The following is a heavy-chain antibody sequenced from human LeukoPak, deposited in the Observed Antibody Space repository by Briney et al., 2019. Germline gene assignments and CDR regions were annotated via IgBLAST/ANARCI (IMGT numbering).Heavy chain of an antibody. CDR3: AKDGFEGRYSYYYYYMDV. J-gene: IGHJ6*03. V-gene: IGHV3-33*06. CDR2: IWYDGSNK. D-gene: IGHD2-2*03. CDR1: GFTFSSYG. Sequence: GRSLRLSCAASGFTFSSYGMHWVRQAPGKGLEWVAVIWYDGSNKYYADSVKGRFTISRDNSKNTLYLQMNSLRAEDTAVYYCAKDGFEGRYSYYYYYMDVWGKGTTVTVSS.